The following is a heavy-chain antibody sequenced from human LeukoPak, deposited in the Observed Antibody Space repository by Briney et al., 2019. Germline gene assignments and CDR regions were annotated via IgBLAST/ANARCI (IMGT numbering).Heavy chain of an antibody. CDR1: GFTFSSYS. J-gene: IGHJ4*02. Sequence: PAGSLRLSCAASGFTFSSYSMNWVRQAPGKGLEWVSSISSSSSYIYYADSVKGRFTISRDNAKNSLYLQMNSLRAEDTAVYYCARGDRGDYDILTGYLDYWGQGTLVTVSS. CDR2: ISSSSSYI. D-gene: IGHD3-9*01. V-gene: IGHV3-21*01. CDR3: ARGDRGDYDILTGYLDY.